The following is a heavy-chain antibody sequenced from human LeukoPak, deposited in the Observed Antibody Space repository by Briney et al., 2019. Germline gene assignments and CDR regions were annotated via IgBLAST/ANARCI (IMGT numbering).Heavy chain of an antibody. V-gene: IGHV1-46*01. CDR3: ARDKASWEWLFGYYYMDV. CDR1: GYTFTSYY. D-gene: IGHD3-3*01. Sequence: GASVKVSCKPSGYTFTSYYMHWVRQAPGQGLEWMGIINPSGGSTSYAQKFQGRVTMTRDMSTSTVYMELSSLRSEDTAVYYCARDKASWEWLFGYYYMDVWGKGTTVTVSS. J-gene: IGHJ6*03. CDR2: INPSGGST.